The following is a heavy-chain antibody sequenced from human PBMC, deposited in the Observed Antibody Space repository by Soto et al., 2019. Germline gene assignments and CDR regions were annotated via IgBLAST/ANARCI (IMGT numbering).Heavy chain of an antibody. CDR3: AKGDWNPLVYFDY. D-gene: IGHD1-1*01. Sequence: QVQLVESGGGVVQPGRSLRLSCAASGFTFSSYGMHWVRQAPGKGLEWVAVISYDGSNKYYADSVKGRFTISRDNSKNTLYLQMNSLRAEDTAVHYCAKGDWNPLVYFDYWGQGTLVTVSS. J-gene: IGHJ4*02. CDR2: ISYDGSNK. CDR1: GFTFSSYG. V-gene: IGHV3-30*18.